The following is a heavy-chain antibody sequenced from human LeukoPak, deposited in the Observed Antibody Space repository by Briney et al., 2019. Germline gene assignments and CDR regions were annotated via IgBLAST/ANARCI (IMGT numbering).Heavy chain of an antibody. CDR2: IIPIFGTA. J-gene: IGHJ6*02. CDR3: AREGIVATMDQNRGYYYYGMDV. Sequence: SVKVSCKASGGTFSSYAISWVRQAPGQGLEWMGGIIPIFGTANHAQKFQGRVTITADESTSTAYMELSSLRSEDTAVYYCAREGIVATMDQNRGYYYYGMDVWGQGTTVTVSS. V-gene: IGHV1-69*13. CDR1: GGTFSSYA. D-gene: IGHD5-12*01.